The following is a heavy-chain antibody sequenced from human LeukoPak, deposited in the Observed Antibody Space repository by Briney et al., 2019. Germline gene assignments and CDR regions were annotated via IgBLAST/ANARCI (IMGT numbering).Heavy chain of an antibody. CDR2: ISYDGSNK. CDR3: AKDMDIVVVTAKIDY. V-gene: IGHV3-30*18. D-gene: IGHD2-21*02. J-gene: IGHJ4*02. CDR1: GFTFSSYG. Sequence: GGSLRLSCAASGFTFSSYGMHWVRQAPGKGLEWVAVISYDGSNKDYADSVKGRFTISRDNSKNTLYLQMDSLRAEDTAVYYCAKDMDIVVVTAKIDYWGQGTLVTVSS.